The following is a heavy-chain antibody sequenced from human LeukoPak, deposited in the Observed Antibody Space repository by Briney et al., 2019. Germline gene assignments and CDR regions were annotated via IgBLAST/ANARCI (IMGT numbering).Heavy chain of an antibody. J-gene: IGHJ4*02. CDR1: GFTFSSHG. D-gene: IGHD3-10*01. CDR3: ARGLGQRGFGY. Sequence: PGGSLRLSCEASGFTFSSHGMHWVRQAPGKGLEWVAVISYDENNKYYADSVKGRFTISRDNAKDSLYLQMNSLRDEDTAVYYCARGLGQRGFGYWGQETLVTVSS. CDR2: ISYDENNK. V-gene: IGHV3-30*03.